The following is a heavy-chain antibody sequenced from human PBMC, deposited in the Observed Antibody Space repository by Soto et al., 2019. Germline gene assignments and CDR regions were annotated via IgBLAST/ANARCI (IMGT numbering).Heavy chain of an antibody. Sequence: SETLSLTCAVSGGSISSSNWWSWVRQPPGKGLEWIGEIYHSGSTNYNPSLKSRVTISVDKSKNQFSLKLSSVTAADTAVYYCARGRYDFRSGYHDYWGQGTLVTVSS. V-gene: IGHV4-4*02. CDR2: IYHSGST. CDR3: ARGRYDFRSGYHDY. D-gene: IGHD3-3*01. CDR1: GGSISSSNW. J-gene: IGHJ4*02.